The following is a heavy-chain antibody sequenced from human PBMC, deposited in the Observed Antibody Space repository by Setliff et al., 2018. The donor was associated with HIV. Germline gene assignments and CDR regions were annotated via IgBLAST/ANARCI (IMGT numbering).Heavy chain of an antibody. V-gene: IGHV4-59*11. Sequence: SETLSLTCTVSGGSIENLYWTWIRQPSGRGLEWIGYVYSTGSNKYNPSLKSRATMSDDTSKNQISLTLTSVSAADTAVYYCASTSMGMTRKPIWYYHMDVWGHGITVTVSS. CDR3: ASTSMGMTRKPIWYYHMDV. CDR2: VYSTGSN. D-gene: IGHD7-27*01. CDR1: GGSIENLY. J-gene: IGHJ6*03.